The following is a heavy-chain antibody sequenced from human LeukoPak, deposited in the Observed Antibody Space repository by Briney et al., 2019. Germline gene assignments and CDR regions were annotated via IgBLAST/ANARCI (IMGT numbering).Heavy chain of an antibody. J-gene: IGHJ3*02. Sequence: SETLSLTCTVSGGSISNKYWSWIRQPPGKGLEWIGYIYYSGSTNYNPSLKSRVTILVDTSKNQFSLKLSSVTAADTAVYYCARGNTMIVVEAFDIWGQGTMVTVSS. CDR3: ARGNTMIVVEAFDI. D-gene: IGHD3-22*01. CDR2: IYYSGST. V-gene: IGHV4-59*01. CDR1: GGSISNKY.